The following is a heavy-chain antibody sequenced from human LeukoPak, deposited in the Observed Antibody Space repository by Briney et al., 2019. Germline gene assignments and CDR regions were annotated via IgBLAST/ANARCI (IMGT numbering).Heavy chain of an antibody. CDR2: MSSHSGNA. CDR1: GYTFTSYD. CDR3: ARANSADH. Sequence: ASVKVSCKASGYTFTSYDINWVRQATGQGLEWVGRMSSHSGNAAYAQKFQGRITITRNSSITTAYMELSSLRSEDTAVYYCARANSADHWGQGTLVTVSS. D-gene: IGHD1-1*01. V-gene: IGHV1-8*03. J-gene: IGHJ5*02.